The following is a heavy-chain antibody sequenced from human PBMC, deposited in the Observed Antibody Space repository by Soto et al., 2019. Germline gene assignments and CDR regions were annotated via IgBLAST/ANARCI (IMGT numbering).Heavy chain of an antibody. CDR2: TYYRSKWYS. J-gene: IGHJ4*02. CDR1: GDSVSSTSAA. V-gene: IGHV6-1*01. D-gene: IGHD6-19*01. CDR3: ARGSYYSGWV. Sequence: SQTLSLTCAISGDSVSSTSAAWSWIRQSPSRGLEWLGRTYYRSKWYSDYAVSVKSRIPINPDTSKNQFSLQLNSVTPEDTAVYYCARGSYYSGWVWGQGTLVTVSP.